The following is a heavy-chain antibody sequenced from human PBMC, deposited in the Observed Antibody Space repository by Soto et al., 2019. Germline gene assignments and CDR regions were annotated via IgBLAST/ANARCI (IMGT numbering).Heavy chain of an antibody. V-gene: IGHV3-23*01. J-gene: IGHJ4*02. CDR3: AKDYDFWSGYYRRSVSPFDY. Sequence: GGSLRLSCAASGFTFSSYAMSWVRQAPGKGLEWVSAISGSGGSTYYADSVKGRFTISRDNSKNTLYLQMNSLRAEDTAVYYCAKDYDFWSGYYRRSVSPFDYWGQGTLVTVSS. CDR2: ISGSGGST. D-gene: IGHD3-3*01. CDR1: GFTFSSYA.